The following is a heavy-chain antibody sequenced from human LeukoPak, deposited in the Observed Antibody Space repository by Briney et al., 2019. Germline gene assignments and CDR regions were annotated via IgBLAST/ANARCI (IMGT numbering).Heavy chain of an antibody. CDR3: AREPVPDLGYCSSTSCLYGMDV. V-gene: IGHV3-33*01. CDR2: IWYDGSNK. D-gene: IGHD2-2*01. CDR1: GATFSSYG. J-gene: IGHJ6*04. Sequence: GGPLRLSCAASGATFSSYGMHWVRHAPGKGLEWVAVIWYDGSNKYYADSVKGRFTISRDNSKKTLYLQMNSLRAEDTAVYYCAREPVPDLGYCSSTSCLYGMDVSGKGTTVTASS.